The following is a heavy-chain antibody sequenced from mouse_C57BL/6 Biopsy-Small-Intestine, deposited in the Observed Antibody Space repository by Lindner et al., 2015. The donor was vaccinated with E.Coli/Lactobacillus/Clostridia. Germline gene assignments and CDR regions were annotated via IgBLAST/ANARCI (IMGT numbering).Heavy chain of an antibody. Sequence: SVKVSCKASGGTFSSYAISWVRQAPGQGLEWMGGIIPIFGTANYAQKFQGRVTITADESTSTAYMELSSLRSEDTAVYYCARGSTDYYDSSGYYHGGSVDYWGQGTLVTVSS. V-gene: IGHV1-81*01. J-gene: IGHJ4*01. CDR1: GGTFSSYA. CDR3: ARGSTDYYDSSGYYHGGSVDY. D-gene: IGHD1-1*01. CDR2: IIPIFGTA.